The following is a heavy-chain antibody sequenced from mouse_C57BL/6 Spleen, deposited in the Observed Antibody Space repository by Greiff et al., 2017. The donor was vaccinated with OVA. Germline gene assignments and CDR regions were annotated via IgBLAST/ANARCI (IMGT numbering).Heavy chain of an antibody. CDR3: ARSADGYDWYFDV. CDR2: IHPNSGST. J-gene: IGHJ1*03. Sequence: QVQLKQPGAELVKPGASVKLSCKASGYTFTSYWMHWVKQRPGQGLEWIGMIHPNSGSTNYNEKFKSKATLTVDKSSSTAYMQLSSLTSEDSAVYYCARSADGYDWYFDVWGTGTTVTVSS. CDR1: GYTFTSYW. D-gene: IGHD2-2*01. V-gene: IGHV1-64*01.